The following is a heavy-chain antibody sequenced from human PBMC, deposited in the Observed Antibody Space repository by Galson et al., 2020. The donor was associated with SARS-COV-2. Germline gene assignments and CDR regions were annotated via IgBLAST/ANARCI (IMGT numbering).Heavy chain of an antibody. V-gene: IGHV3-30*04. CDR3: AREEAMVEAFDI. D-gene: IGHD5-18*01. Sequence: GESLKISCAASGFTFSSYAMHWVRQAPGKGLEWVAVISYDGSNKYYADSVKGRFTISRDNSKNTLYLQMNSLRAEDTAVYYCAREEAMVEAFDIWGQGKMVTVSS. CDR1: GFTFSSYA. CDR2: ISYDGSNK. J-gene: IGHJ3*02.